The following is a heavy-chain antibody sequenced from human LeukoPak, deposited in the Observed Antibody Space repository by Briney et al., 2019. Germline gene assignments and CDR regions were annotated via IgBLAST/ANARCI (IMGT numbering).Heavy chain of an antibody. CDR2: MNPNSGNT. D-gene: IGHD2-15*01. V-gene: IGHV1-8*03. CDR1: GYTFTSYD. CDR3: ARIKRRWLLLYYYMDV. Sequence: GASVKVSCKASGYTFTSYDINWVRQATGQGLEWMGWMNPNSGNTGYAQKFQGRVTITRNTSISTAYMELSSLRSEDTAVYYCARIKRRWLLLYYYMDVWGKGTTVTVSS. J-gene: IGHJ6*03.